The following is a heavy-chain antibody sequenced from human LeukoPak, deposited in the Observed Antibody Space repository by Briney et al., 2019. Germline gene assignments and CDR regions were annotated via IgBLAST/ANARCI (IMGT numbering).Heavy chain of an antibody. CDR3: ARRRTTMINWFDP. V-gene: IGHV1-2*02. CDR2: INPNSGGT. D-gene: IGHD3-22*01. CDR1: GYTFTGYY. Sequence: APVKVSCKASGYTFTGYYMHWVRQAPGQGLEWMGWINPNSGGTNYAQKFQGRVTMTRDTSISTAYMELSRLSSPDTAVYYCARRRTTMINWFDPWGQGTLVTVSS. J-gene: IGHJ5*02.